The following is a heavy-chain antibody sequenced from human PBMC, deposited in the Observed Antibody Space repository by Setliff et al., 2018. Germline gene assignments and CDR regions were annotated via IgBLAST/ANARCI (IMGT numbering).Heavy chain of an antibody. V-gene: IGHV1-18*01. J-gene: IGHJ6*03. CDR3: AREGRRYYDSSGYYYDPYYYYYMDV. CDR1: GYTFTNYG. CDR2: ISAYNDNT. D-gene: IGHD3-22*01. Sequence: ASVKVSCKASGYTFTNYGISWVRQAPGQGLEWMGWISAYNDNTNYAQKVQGRVTMTTDTSTSTAYMELRSLTSDVTAVYYCAREGRRYYDSSGYYYDPYYYYYMDVWGKGTTVTVSS.